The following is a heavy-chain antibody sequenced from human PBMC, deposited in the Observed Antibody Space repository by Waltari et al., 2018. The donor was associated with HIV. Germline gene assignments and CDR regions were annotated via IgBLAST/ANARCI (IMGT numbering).Heavy chain of an antibody. J-gene: IGHJ3*02. CDR3: ARRGNNYGDAFDI. CDR2: IYPSDSDT. Sequence: EVQLVQSGDGVKKPGEALKISCQASGYDFTTYWIGWVRQMPGKGLECMGLIYPSDSDTKYRPSFQGQVTLSADKSINTAYLHWSSLKAPDTAIYYCARRGNNYGDAFDIWGQGTMVNVS. V-gene: IGHV5-51*03. D-gene: IGHD4-17*01. CDR1: GYDFTTYW.